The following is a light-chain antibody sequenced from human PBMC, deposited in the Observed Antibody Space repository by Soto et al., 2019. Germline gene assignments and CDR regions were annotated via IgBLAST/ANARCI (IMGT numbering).Light chain of an antibody. CDR3: QQFTFSMWT. V-gene: IGKV3-20*01. CDR1: QSDYNNY. CDR2: GAS. Sequence: EVVLTQSPGTLSLSPGETATLSCRTSQSDYNNYLAWYQQKPGQAPRLLIHGASSRATDVPDRFSASGSGTDFTLTIRRLEPEDFAVYYCQQFTFSMWTFGQGTRVEV. J-gene: IGKJ1*01.